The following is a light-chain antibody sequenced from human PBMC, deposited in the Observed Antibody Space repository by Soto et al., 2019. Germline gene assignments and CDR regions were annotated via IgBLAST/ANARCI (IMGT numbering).Light chain of an antibody. J-gene: IGKJ2*01. CDR2: AAS. V-gene: IGKV1-33*01. CDR3: HQSGGLPYI. Sequence: DIQMTQSPSSLSASVGDRVTITCQASQDISNHLNWYQQKPGEAPKLLIYAASNLETGDPSRFSGRGSGTDFTFTISSLQPEDVASYYSHQSGGLPYIVGQGTKLEIK. CDR1: QDISNH.